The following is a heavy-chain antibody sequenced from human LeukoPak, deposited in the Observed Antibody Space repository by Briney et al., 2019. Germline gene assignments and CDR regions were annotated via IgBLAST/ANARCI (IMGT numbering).Heavy chain of an antibody. CDR1: GGSISSGVYY. J-gene: IGHJ4*02. CDR2: IYYSGST. Sequence: SETLSLTGTVSGGSISSGVYYWSWIRQHPGKGLEWIGYIYYSGSTYYNPSLKSRVTISVDTSKNQFSLKLSSVTAADTAVYYCARGNGSTQGYWGQGTLVTVSS. V-gene: IGHV4-31*03. CDR3: ARGNGSTQGY. D-gene: IGHD1-1*01.